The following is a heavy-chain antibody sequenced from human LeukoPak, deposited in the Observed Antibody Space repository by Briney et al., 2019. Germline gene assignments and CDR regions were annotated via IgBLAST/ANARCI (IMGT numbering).Heavy chain of an antibody. D-gene: IGHD3-10*01. J-gene: IGHJ4*02. CDR1: GYTLTELS. CDR3: ATDLVRFGELFHNY. CDR2: FDPEDGET. Sequence: ASVKVSYKVSGYTLTELSMHWVRQAPGKGLEWMGGFDPEDGETIYAQKFQGRVTMTEDTSTDTAYMELSSLRSEDTAVYYCATDLVRFGELFHNYWGQGTLVTVSS. V-gene: IGHV1-24*01.